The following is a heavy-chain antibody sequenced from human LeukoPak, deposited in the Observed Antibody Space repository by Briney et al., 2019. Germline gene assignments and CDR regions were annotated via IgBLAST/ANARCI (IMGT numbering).Heavy chain of an antibody. CDR3: ARGSRLVLRYFDWLLNYGMDV. V-gene: IGHV1-46*01. J-gene: IGHJ6*02. Sequence: ASVKVSCKASGYTFTSYYMHWVRQAPGQGLEWMGIINPSGGSTSYAQKFQGRVTMTRDTSTSTVYMELSSLRSEDTAVYYCARGSRLVLRYFDWLLNYGMDVWGQGTTVTVSS. CDR2: INPSGGST. D-gene: IGHD3-9*01. CDR1: GYTFTSYY.